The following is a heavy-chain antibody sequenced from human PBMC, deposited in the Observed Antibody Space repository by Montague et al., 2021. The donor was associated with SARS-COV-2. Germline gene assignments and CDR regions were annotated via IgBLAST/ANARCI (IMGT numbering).Heavy chain of an antibody. D-gene: IGHD1-26*01. CDR2: IYYSGNT. V-gene: IGHV4-39*07. J-gene: IGHJ3*02. Sequence: SETLSLTCTISGGSISSRSYYWGWIRQPPGKGLEWIGGIYYSGNTYYNLSLKSRVTISVDPSKNQFSLKLTSATAADTAVYFCAREGAVVGARRTFDIWGQGTMVTVSS. CDR1: GGSISSRSYY. CDR3: AREGAVVGARRTFDI.